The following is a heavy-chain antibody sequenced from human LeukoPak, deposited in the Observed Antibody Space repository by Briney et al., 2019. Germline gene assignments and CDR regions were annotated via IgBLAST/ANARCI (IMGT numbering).Heavy chain of an antibody. V-gene: IGHV3-7*01. CDR3: ARYGNGAWLAHYSFDI. J-gene: IGHJ3*02. D-gene: IGHD6-19*01. CDR1: GFALSNYW. CDR2: INQDGREK. Sequence: GGALRLSCAASGFALSNYWMSWVRQAPGKGLEWVANINQDGREKYFVDSVKGRFAISRDNAMNSLYLQMNSLRAEDTAVYYCARYGNGAWLAHYSFDIWGQGTMVTVSS.